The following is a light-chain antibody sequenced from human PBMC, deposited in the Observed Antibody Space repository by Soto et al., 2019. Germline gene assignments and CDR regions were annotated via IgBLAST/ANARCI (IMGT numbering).Light chain of an antibody. CDR3: SSYACSNNPHV. CDR2: EVS. Sequence: QSVLTQPPSASGSPGQSVTISCTGTSSDVGGYNYVSRYQQHPGKAPKLMIYEVSKRPSGVPDRFSGSKSGNTASLTVSGLQAEDEADYYCSSYACSNNPHVSGPGTKVTVL. J-gene: IGLJ1*01. V-gene: IGLV2-8*01. CDR1: SSDVGGYNY.